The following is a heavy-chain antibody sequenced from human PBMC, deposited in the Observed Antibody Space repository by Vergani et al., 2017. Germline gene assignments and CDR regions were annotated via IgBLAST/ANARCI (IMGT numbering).Heavy chain of an antibody. J-gene: IGHJ6*02. CDR1: GYTLTELS. CDR2: FDPEDGET. Sequence: QVQLVQSGAEVKKPGASVKVYCKVSGYTLTELSMHWVRQAPGKGLEWMGGFDPEDGETIYAQKFQGRVTMTEDTSTDTAYMGLSGLRAEDTAVYYCATPRLHFSYYYYYGMDVWGQGTTVTVSS. D-gene: IGHD6-25*01. V-gene: IGHV1-24*01. CDR3: ATPRLHFSYYYYYGMDV.